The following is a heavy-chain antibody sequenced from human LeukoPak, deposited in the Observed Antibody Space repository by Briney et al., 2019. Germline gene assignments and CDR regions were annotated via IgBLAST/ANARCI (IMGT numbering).Heavy chain of an antibody. CDR2: ISNDGGGT. V-gene: IGHV3-23*01. CDR1: GFIFNNYG. D-gene: IGHD3-22*01. Sequence: GGSLRLSCAASGFIFNNYGLISVRQAPGKGLEWVSAISNDGGGTTYADFVKGRFTISRDNSKDTLFLQMNSLRAEDTALYYCAKGGSGYFLGLWGQGTLVAVSS. CDR3: AKGGSGYFLGL. J-gene: IGHJ4*02.